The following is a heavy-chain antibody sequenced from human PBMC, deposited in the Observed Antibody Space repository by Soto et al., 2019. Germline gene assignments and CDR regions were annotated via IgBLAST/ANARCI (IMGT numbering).Heavy chain of an antibody. Sequence: SETLSLTCAVYGGSFSGYYWSWIRQPPGKGLEWIGEINHSGSTNYNPSLKSRVTISVDTSKNQFSLKLSSVTAADTAVYYCARVQPPDDSVVVVAPRDDAFDIWGQGTMVTVSS. V-gene: IGHV4-34*01. CDR2: INHSGST. D-gene: IGHD2-15*01. CDR3: ARVQPPDDSVVVVAPRDDAFDI. J-gene: IGHJ3*02. CDR1: GGSFSGYY.